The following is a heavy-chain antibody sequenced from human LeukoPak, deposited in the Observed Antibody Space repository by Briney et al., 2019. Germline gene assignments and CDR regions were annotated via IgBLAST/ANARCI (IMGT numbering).Heavy chain of an antibody. V-gene: IGHV3-21*01. CDR1: GFTFSSYS. J-gene: IGHJ6*03. CDR3: ARENARYYYMDV. D-gene: IGHD3-16*02. CDR2: ISSSSYI. Sequence: PGGSLRLSCAASGFTFSSYSMNWVRQAPGKGLEWVSSISSSSYIYCADSVKGRFTISRDNAKNSLYLQMNSLRAEDTAVYYCARENARYYYMDVWANGTTVTVSS.